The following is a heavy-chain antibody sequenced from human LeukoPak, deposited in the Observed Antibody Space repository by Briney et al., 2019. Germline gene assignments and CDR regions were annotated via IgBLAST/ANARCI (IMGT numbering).Heavy chain of an antibody. V-gene: IGHV1-69*05. Sequence: ASVKVSCKASGGTFSSYAISWVRQAPGQGLEWMGGIIPIFGTANYAQKFQGRVTITTDESTSTACMELSSLRSEDTAVYYCARGPLGDVVVPAARGYYYYYMDVWGKGTTVTVSS. CDR1: GGTFSSYA. J-gene: IGHJ6*03. CDR3: ARGPLGDVVVPAARGYYYYYMDV. CDR2: IIPIFGTA. D-gene: IGHD2-2*01.